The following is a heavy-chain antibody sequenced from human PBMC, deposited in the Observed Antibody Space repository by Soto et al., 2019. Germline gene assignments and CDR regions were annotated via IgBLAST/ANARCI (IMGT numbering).Heavy chain of an antibody. Sequence: QLQLQESGSGLVKPSQTLSLTCAVSGGPISSGGYSWSWIRQPPGKGLEWIGYIYHSVSTYYNPSLKTRVTISVDRSKNQFSLKLSSVTAADTAVYYCARASQPLVGYFDYWGQGTLVTVSS. CDR1: GGPISSGGYS. D-gene: IGHD3-9*01. CDR2: IYHSVST. J-gene: IGHJ4*02. V-gene: IGHV4-30-2*01. CDR3: ARASQPLVGYFDY.